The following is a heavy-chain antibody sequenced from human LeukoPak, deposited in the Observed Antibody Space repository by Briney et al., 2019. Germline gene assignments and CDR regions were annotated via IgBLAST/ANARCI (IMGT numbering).Heavy chain of an antibody. D-gene: IGHD3-22*01. V-gene: IGHV3-30*04. J-gene: IGHJ4*02. CDR3: ARDGYYYDSSLDS. Sequence: PGGSLRLSCAASGFTFSGYAMSWVRQAPGKGLEWVTIISDDGSDKYYADSVKGRFTISRDNSKNTVYLQMNSLREDDTAVYYCARDGYYYDSSLDSWGQGTLVTVSS. CDR2: ISDDGSDK. CDR1: GFTFSGYA.